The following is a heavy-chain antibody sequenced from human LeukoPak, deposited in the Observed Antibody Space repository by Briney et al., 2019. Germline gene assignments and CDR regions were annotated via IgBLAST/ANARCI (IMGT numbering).Heavy chain of an antibody. CDR3: ARGFNLWYSGSYTRTYFDY. D-gene: IGHD1-26*01. CDR2: INHSGST. V-gene: IGHV4-34*01. J-gene: IGHJ4*02. CDR1: GGSFSGYY. Sequence: PSETLSLTCAVYGGSFSGYYWSWIRQPPGKGLEWIGEINHSGSTNYNPSLKSRVTISVDTSKNQFSLKLSSVTAADTAVYYCARGFNLWYSGSYTRTYFDYWGQGTLVTVSS.